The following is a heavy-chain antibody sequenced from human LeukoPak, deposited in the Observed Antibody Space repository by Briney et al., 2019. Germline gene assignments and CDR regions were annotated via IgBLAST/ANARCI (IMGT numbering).Heavy chain of an antibody. CDR1: GGSISSYY. D-gene: IGHD1-20*01. V-gene: IGHV4-4*07. CDR2: IYSSGST. J-gene: IGHJ6*03. Sequence: PSETLSLTCTVSGGSISSYYWSWIRQPAGEGLEWIGRIYSSGSTNYNPSLKSRVTMSVDTSHNQFSLKVSSVTAADTAVYYCARGYNWASPTRNFYYMDVWGKGTTVTVSS. CDR3: ARGYNWASPTRNFYYMDV.